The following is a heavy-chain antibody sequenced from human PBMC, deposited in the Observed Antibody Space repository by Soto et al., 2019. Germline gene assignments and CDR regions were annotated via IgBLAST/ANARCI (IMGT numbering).Heavy chain of an antibody. J-gene: IGHJ5*02. D-gene: IGHD5-18*01. CDR2: IYHSGST. CDR1: GGSISSGGYS. V-gene: IGHV4-30-2*01. CDR3: AHSRGYSYGYRVGNWFDP. Sequence: SETLSLTCAVSGGSISSGGYSWSWIRQPPGKGLEWIGYIYHSGSTYYNPSLKSRVTISVDRSKNQFSLKLSSVTAADTATYYCAHSRGYSYGYRVGNWFDPWGQGTLVTVSS.